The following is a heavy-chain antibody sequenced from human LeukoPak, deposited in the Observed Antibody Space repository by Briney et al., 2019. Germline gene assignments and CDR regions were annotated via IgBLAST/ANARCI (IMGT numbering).Heavy chain of an antibody. CDR2: ISSSSDYI. V-gene: IGHV3-21*01. Sequence: PGGSLRLSCAASGFTFSPYPMNWVRQAPGKGLEWVSSISSSSDYINYADSLRGRFTISRDNARNSVYLQMNSLRAEDTAVYYCASPGVPCSGGSCFDYWGQGTLVTVSS. D-gene: IGHD2-15*01. CDR1: GFTFSPYP. J-gene: IGHJ4*02. CDR3: ASPGVPCSGGSCFDY.